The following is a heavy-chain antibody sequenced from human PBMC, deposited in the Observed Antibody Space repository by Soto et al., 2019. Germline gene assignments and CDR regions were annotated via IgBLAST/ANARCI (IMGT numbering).Heavy chain of an antibody. Sequence: EVQLLESGGGSVQPGGSLRLSCAASGFTFSSYAMSWVRQAPGKGLEWVSGVSGSGGSTYCVDSVKGRITISRDNSKNTLYLQMNSLRAEYTAVYYCAKDFGYNYGYDAFDVWGQGTMVTVSS. V-gene: IGHV3-23*01. CDR2: VSGSGGST. D-gene: IGHD5-18*01. CDR1: GFTFSSYA. CDR3: AKDFGYNYGYDAFDV. J-gene: IGHJ3*01.